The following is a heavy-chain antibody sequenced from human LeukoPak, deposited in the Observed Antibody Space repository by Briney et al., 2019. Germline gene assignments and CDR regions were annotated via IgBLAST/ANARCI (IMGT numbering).Heavy chain of an antibody. Sequence: GGSLRLSCAASGFTFSDYWMHWVRQAPGKGLVWVSRISSDGSRVTYADSVKGRFTISRDNAKNTLYLQMNSLRAEDTAVYYCAELGITMIGGVWGKGTTVTISS. V-gene: IGHV3-74*01. CDR1: GFTFSDYW. CDR3: AELGITMIGGV. J-gene: IGHJ6*04. D-gene: IGHD3-10*02. CDR2: ISSDGSRV.